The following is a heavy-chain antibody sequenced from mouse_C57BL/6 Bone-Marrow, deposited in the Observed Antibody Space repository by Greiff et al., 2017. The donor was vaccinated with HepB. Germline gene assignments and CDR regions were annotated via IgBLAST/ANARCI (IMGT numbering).Heavy chain of an antibody. J-gene: IGHJ2*01. CDR1: GYTFTSYW. D-gene: IGHD2-4*01. V-gene: IGHV1-64*01. CDR3: TRRGIYDYALYY. CDR2: IHPNSGST. Sequence: VQLQQPGAELVKPGASVKLSCKASGYTFTSYWMHWVKQRPGQGLEWIGMIHPNSGSTNYNEKFKSKATLTVDKSSSTAYMQTSSLTSEDSAVYYCTRRGIYDYALYYWGQGTTLTVSS.